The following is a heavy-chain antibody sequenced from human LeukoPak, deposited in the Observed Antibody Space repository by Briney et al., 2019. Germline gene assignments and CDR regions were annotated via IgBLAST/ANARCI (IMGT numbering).Heavy chain of an antibody. V-gene: IGHV3-30*04. CDR3: ARTGDCSNTSCYKPFDV. D-gene: IGHD2-2*02. Sequence: PGGSLRLSCAASGFTFSDHAMHWVRQAPGKGLEWVAVISYDGSDKYHADSVKGRFTISRDNSKNTLSLQMNSLRIEDTAVYYCARTGDCSNTSCYKPFDVWGQGTMVTVSP. CDR1: GFTFSDHA. CDR2: ISYDGSDK. J-gene: IGHJ3*01.